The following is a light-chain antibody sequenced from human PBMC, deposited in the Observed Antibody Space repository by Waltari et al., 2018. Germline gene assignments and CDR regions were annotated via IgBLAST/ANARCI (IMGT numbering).Light chain of an antibody. Sequence: QSALTQPASVSGSPGQSITISSTGTSSDVGRYKYVSWYQQNPGKVPKLIIHDVSDRPLGVSNRFSGSKFGNTASLTISGLQAEDEADYYCSSYTSSKTYVFGTGTKVTVL. CDR2: DVS. J-gene: IGLJ1*01. CDR1: SSDVGRYKY. CDR3: SSYTSSKTYV. V-gene: IGLV2-14*03.